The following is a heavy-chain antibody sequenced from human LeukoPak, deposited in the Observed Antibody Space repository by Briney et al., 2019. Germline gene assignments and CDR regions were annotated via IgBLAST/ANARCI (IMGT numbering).Heavy chain of an antibody. V-gene: IGHV1-2*02. D-gene: IGHD1-1*01. CDR1: GYTFTGYY. J-gene: IGHJ6*03. CDR2: INPNSGGT. CDR3: ARGRYNWNDGYYYYMDV. Sequence: ASVKVSCKASGYTFTGYYMHWVRQAPGQGLEWMGWINPNSGGTNYAQKFQGRVTMTRDTSISTAYMELSRLRSDDTAMYYCARGRYNWNDGYYYYMDVWGRGTTVTISS.